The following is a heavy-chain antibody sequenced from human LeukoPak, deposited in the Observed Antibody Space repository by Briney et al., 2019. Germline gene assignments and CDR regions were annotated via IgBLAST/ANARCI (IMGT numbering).Heavy chain of an antibody. CDR2: IYYPEST. J-gene: IGHJ6*02. CDR3: VRHVSSGWDYYNGLDV. Sequence: SETLSLTCKISGGSIGSSGFYWGWIRQPPGKGLEWIGSIYYPESTHYNPSLESRVTISVDTSKYQVSLTLSSVTATDTAVYYCVRHVSSGWDYYNGLDVWGQGTTVTVSS. V-gene: IGHV4-39*01. D-gene: IGHD6-19*01. CDR1: GGSIGSSGFY.